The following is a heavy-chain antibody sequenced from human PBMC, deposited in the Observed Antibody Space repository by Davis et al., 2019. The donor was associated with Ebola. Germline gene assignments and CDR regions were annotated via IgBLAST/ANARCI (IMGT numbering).Heavy chain of an antibody. J-gene: IGHJ6*02. CDR1: GYAFTSYD. CDR2: MNPNSGNT. Sequence: AASVKVSCKASGYAFTSYDINWVRQATGQGLEWTGWMNPNSGNTGYVERFQGRVTMSRNTSISTAYMELSSLRSEDTAVYYCARSGVRGYYNGMDVWGQGTTVTVSS. CDR3: ARSGVRGYYNGMDV. V-gene: IGHV1-8*01. D-gene: IGHD1-14*01.